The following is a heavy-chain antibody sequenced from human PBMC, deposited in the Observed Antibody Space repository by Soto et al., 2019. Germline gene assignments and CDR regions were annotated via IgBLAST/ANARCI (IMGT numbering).Heavy chain of an antibody. V-gene: IGHV3-15*01. Sequence: GGSLRLSCAASGFTFSNAWMSWVRQAPGKGLEWVGRIKSKTDVGTTDYAAPVKGRFTISRDDSKNTLYLQMNSLKTEDTAVYYCTTVPASWFAFDIWGQGTMVTVSS. CDR1: GFTFSNAW. CDR2: IKSKTDVGTT. J-gene: IGHJ3*02. CDR3: TTVPASWFAFDI. D-gene: IGHD6-13*01.